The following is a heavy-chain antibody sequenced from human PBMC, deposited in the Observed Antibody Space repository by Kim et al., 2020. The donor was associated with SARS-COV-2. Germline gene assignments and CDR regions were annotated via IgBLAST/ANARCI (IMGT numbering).Heavy chain of an antibody. D-gene: IGHD4-17*01. CDR2: ISYDGSNK. J-gene: IGHJ4*02. Sequence: GGSLRLSCAASGFTFSSYAMHWVRQAPGKGLEWVAVISYDGSNKYYADSVKGRFTISRDNSKNTLYLQMNSLRAEDTAVYYCARGPHDYGDCNFDYWGQGTLVTVSS. CDR3: ARGPHDYGDCNFDY. V-gene: IGHV3-30*04. CDR1: GFTFSSYA.